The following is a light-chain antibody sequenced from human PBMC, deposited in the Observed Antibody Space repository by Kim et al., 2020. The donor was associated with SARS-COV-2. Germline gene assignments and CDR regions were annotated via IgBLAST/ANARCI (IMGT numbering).Light chain of an antibody. Sequence: QSALTQPPSASGSPGQSVTISCTGTSSDVGVYNYVSWYQQHPGKAPKLMIYEVNKRPSGVPDRFSGSKSGNTASLTVSGLQAEDEADYYCSSYAGSNSFVFGTGTKVTV. CDR1: SSDVGVYNY. CDR2: EVN. V-gene: IGLV2-8*01. CDR3: SSYAGSNSFV. J-gene: IGLJ1*01.